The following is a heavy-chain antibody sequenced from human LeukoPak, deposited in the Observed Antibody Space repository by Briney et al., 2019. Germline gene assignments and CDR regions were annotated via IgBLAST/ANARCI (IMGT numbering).Heavy chain of an antibody. V-gene: IGHV4-59*01. J-gene: IGHJ3*02. CDR3: ARDRGMVREKMDAFDI. CDR2: IYYSGST. CDR1: GGSISSYY. D-gene: IGHD3-10*01. Sequence: KPSETLSLTCTVSGGSISSYYWSWIRQPPGKGLGWIGYIYYSGSTNYNPFLKSRVTISVDTSKNQFSLKLSSVTAADTAVYYCARDRGMVREKMDAFDIWGQGTMVTVSS.